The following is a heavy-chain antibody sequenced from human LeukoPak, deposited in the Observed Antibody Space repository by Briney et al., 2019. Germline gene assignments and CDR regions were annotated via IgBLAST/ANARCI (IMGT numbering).Heavy chain of an antibody. Sequence: GGSLRLSCAASGFTFSSYWMSWVRQAPGKGLEWVANIKQDGSEKYYVDSVKGRFTISRDNAKNSLYLQMNSLRAEDTAVYYCARDAYSGSYSSSFDIWGQGTMVTVSS. CDR2: IKQDGSEK. V-gene: IGHV3-7*01. CDR1: GFTFSSYW. CDR3: ARDAYSGSYSSSFDI. J-gene: IGHJ3*02. D-gene: IGHD1-26*01.